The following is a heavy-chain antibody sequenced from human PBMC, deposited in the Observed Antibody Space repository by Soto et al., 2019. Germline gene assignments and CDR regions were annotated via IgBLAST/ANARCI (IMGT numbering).Heavy chain of an antibody. Sequence: QVQLQQWGAGLLKPSETLSLTCAVYGGSFSDYYWSWIRQPPGKGLEWIGEINHSGSSNYNPSLKGRVTISVKPSKNQVSLKLSFVTAADTALYYRARGRYYGSGSFPVYFDHWGQGTLGTGSS. CDR2: INHSGSS. CDR3: ARGRYYGSGSFPVYFDH. D-gene: IGHD3-10*01. V-gene: IGHV4-34*01. J-gene: IGHJ4*02. CDR1: GGSFSDYY.